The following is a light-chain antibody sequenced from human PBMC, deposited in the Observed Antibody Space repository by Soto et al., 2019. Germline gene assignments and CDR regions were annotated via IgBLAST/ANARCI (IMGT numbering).Light chain of an antibody. Sequence: SALTQPASVSGSPGQSITNSCTGTSSDVGSYDLVSWYQQHPGKAPQLIIYEATKRPSGVSNRFSGSKSGNTASLTISGLQAEDEADYYCCSYAGSSTLMIFGGGTKLTVL. V-gene: IGLV2-23*01. CDR1: SSDVGSYDL. CDR2: EAT. J-gene: IGLJ2*01. CDR3: CSYAGSSTLMI.